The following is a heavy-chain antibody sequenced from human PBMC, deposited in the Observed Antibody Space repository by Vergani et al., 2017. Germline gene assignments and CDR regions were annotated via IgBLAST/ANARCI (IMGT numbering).Heavy chain of an antibody. CDR1: GGSISSGGYY. CDR2: IYYSGST. D-gene: IGHD2-15*01. V-gene: IGHV4-31*03. J-gene: IGHJ5*02. Sequence: QVQLQESGPGLVKPSQTLSLTCTVSGGSISSGGYYWSWIRQHPGKGLEWIGYIYYSGSTYYNPSLKSRVTISVDTSKNQFSLKLSSVNAADTAVYYCARGGYCSGGSCYSLWWFDPWGQGTLVTVSS. CDR3: ARGGYCSGGSCYSLWWFDP.